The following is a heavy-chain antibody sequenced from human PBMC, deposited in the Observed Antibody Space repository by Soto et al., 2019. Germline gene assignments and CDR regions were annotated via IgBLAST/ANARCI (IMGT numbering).Heavy chain of an antibody. Sequence: PSGTLSLTCTVSGGSISSYYWSWIRQLPGKGLEWIGYIYYSGSTNYNPSLKSRVTISVDTSKNQFSLKLSSVTAADTAVYYCARYEAYCGGDCSYYFDYWGQGTLVTVSS. D-gene: IGHD2-21*02. CDR1: GGSISSYY. CDR2: IYYSGST. J-gene: IGHJ4*02. V-gene: IGHV4-59*01. CDR3: ARYEAYCGGDCSYYFDY.